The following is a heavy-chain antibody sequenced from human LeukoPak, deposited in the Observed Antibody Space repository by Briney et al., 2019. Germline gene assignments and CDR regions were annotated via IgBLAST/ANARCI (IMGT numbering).Heavy chain of an antibody. V-gene: IGHV3-30*04. CDR1: GFTFGAYA. CDR2: ISYDGNNE. CDR3: ARGHPHGWELYLDY. D-gene: IGHD1-26*01. Sequence: PGRSLRLSCAASGFTFGAYAMHWVRQSPGKGLEWVALISYDGNNEWYADSVKGRFTVSRDNSKNTLYLQMNSLRVEDTAVYYCARGHPHGWELYLDYWGQGTLVTASS. J-gene: IGHJ4*02.